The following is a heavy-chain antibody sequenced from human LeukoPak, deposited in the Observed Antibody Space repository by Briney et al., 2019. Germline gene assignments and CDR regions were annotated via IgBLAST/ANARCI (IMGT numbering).Heavy chain of an antibody. CDR3: ARDPYYYYMDV. J-gene: IGHJ6*03. V-gene: IGHV1-46*01. CDR2: INPSGGST. CDR1: GYIFTSYF. Sequence: ASVKVSCKASGYIFTSYFMHWVRQAPGQGLEWMGLINPSGGSTRYAQKFQGRVTMTRDMSTSTVYMELSSLRSEDTAVYYCARDPYYYYMDVWGKGTTVTVSS.